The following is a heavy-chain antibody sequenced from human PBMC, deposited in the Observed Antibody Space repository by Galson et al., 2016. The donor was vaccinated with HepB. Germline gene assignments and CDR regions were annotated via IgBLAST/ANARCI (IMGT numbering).Heavy chain of an antibody. CDR1: GFTFSSYW. D-gene: IGHD3/OR15-3a*01. Sequence: LRLSCAASGFTFSSYWMNWVRQAPGKGLEWVAIIKQDGSAKYYVDSLKGRFTISRDNAKNSLYLQMSSLRPEDTAVYYCAAWTESRPYYYNMDVWGQGTTVTVSS. V-gene: IGHV3-7*05. J-gene: IGHJ6*02. CDR3: AAWTESRPYYYNMDV. CDR2: IKQDGSAK.